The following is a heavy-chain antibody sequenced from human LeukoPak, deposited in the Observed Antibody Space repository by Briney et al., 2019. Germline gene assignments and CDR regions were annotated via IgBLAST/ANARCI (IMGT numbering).Heavy chain of an antibody. Sequence: PSETLSLTCTVSGGSIRSYYWSWIRQPPGTGLEWIGDIYYSGSTNYNPSPKRRVTISVDTSKNEFSLKLSSVTAADTAVYYCAKSEGYYFDYWGQGTLVTVSS. CDR1: GGSIRSYY. CDR3: AKSEGYYFDY. V-gene: IGHV4-59*01. CDR2: IYYSGST. J-gene: IGHJ4*02.